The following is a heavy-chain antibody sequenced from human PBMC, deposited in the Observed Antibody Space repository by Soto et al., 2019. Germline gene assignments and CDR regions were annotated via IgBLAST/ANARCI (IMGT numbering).Heavy chain of an antibody. D-gene: IGHD6-13*01. J-gene: IGHJ4*02. CDR2: INHSGST. V-gene: IGHV4-34*01. Sequence: SETLSLTCAVYGGSFSGYYWSWIRQPPGKGLEWIGEINHSGSTNYNPSLKSRVTISVDTSKNQFSLKLSSVTAADTAVYYCARGVAAAGTRLNYFDYWGQGTLVTVSS. CDR1: GGSFSGYY. CDR3: ARGVAAAGTRLNYFDY.